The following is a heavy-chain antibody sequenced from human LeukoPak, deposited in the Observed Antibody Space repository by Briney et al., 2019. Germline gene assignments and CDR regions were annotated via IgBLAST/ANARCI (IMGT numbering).Heavy chain of an antibody. Sequence: SETLSLTCTVSGGSISSGGYYWSWIRQHPGKGLEWIGYIYYSGSTSYNPSLKSRITTSVDTSKNQFSLKLSSVTAADTAVYYCAREIRTSHSYFDYWGQGTLVTVSS. V-gene: IGHV4-31*03. CDR1: GGSISSGGYY. CDR2: IYYSGST. D-gene: IGHD2-2*01. CDR3: AREIRTSHSYFDY. J-gene: IGHJ4*02.